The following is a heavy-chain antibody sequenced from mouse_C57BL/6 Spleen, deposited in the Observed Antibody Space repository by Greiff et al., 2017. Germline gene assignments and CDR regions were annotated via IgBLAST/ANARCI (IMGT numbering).Heavy chain of an antibody. V-gene: IGHV1-15*01. J-gene: IGHJ3*01. Sequence: QVQLQQSGAELVRPGASVTLSCKASGYTFTDYEMHWVKQTPVHGLEWIGALDPETGGTAYNQKFKGKAILTADKSSSTAYMELRSLTSEDSAVYYCTRPRSSGYETWFAYWGQGTLVTVSA. CDR3: TRPRSSGYETWFAY. CDR1: GYTFTDYE. CDR2: LDPETGGT. D-gene: IGHD3-2*02.